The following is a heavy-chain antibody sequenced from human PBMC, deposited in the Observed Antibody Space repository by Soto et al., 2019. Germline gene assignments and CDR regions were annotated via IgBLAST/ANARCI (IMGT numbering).Heavy chain of an antibody. J-gene: IGHJ6*02. V-gene: IGHV3-30-3*01. D-gene: IGHD6-19*01. CDR2: ISYDGSNK. Sequence: RGSLRLSCAASGFTFSSYAMHWVRQAPGKGLEWVAVISYDGSNKYYADSVKGRFTISRDNSKNTLYLQMNSLRAEDTAVYYCARVAVAGFYYYYYGMDVWGQGTTVTVSS. CDR3: ARVAVAGFYYYYYGMDV. CDR1: GFTFSSYA.